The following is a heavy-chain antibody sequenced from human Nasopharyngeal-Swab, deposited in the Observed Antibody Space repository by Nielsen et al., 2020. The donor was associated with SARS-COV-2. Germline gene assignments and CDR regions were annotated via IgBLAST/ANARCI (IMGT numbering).Heavy chain of an antibody. J-gene: IGHJ4*02. D-gene: IGHD3-3*01. V-gene: IGHV3-23*01. Sequence: GESLKISCAASGFTFSSYEMNWVRQAPGKGLEWVSYISSSGSSTYYADSVKGRFTISRDNSKNTLYLQMNSLRAEDTAVYYCAKDPYYDFWSGYYFDYWGQGTLVTVSS. CDR3: AKDPYYDFWSGYYFDY. CDR1: GFTFSSYE. CDR2: ISSSGSST.